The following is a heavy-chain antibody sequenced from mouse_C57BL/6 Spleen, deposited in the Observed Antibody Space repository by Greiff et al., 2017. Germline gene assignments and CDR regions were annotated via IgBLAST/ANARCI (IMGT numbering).Heavy chain of an antibody. CDR2: ISWDDAK. CDR3: ARTPTPYYAMDY. Sequence: QVTLKESGPGILQSSQTLSLTCSFSGFSLSTSCMGVSWIRPPSGKGLEWLAHISWDDAKRYNPSLKGRLTISKDTSRDQIFLKSTTVDTADTATYYCARTPTPYYAMDYWGQGTSVTVSS. V-gene: IGHV8-12*01. CDR1: GFSLSTSCMG. J-gene: IGHJ4*01.